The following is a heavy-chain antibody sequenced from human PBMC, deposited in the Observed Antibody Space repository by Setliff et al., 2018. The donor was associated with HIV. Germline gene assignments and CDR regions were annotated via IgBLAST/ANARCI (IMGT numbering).Heavy chain of an antibody. Sequence: ASVKVSCKASGYTFTTYAMHWVRQAPGQRLEWMGWINAGNGNTKYSQKFQGRVTITRDTSASTVYMELSSLRSEDTALYYCARDLRSSSWYFDLWGRGTPVT. CDR3: ARDLRSSSWYFDL. CDR1: GYTFTTYA. CDR2: INAGNGNT. V-gene: IGHV1-3*01. J-gene: IGHJ2*01. D-gene: IGHD2-2*01.